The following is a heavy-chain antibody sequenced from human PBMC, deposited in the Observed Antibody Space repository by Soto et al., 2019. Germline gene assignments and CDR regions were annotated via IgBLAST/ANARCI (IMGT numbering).Heavy chain of an antibody. D-gene: IGHD6-19*01. V-gene: IGHV4-34*01. Sequence: SETLSLTCAVYGGSFSGYYWSWIRQPPGKGLEWIGEINHSGSTNYNPSLKSRVTISVDTSKNQFSLKLSSVTAADTAVYYCARTSGYSSGWFVSWFDPWGQGTLVTVAS. CDR1: GGSFSGYY. CDR2: INHSGST. CDR3: ARTSGYSSGWFVSWFDP. J-gene: IGHJ5*02.